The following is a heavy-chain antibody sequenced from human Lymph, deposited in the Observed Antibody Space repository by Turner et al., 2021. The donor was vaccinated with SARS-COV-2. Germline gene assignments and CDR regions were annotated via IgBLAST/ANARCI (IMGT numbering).Heavy chain of an antibody. Sequence: QVQLVESGGGVVRPGGPLRLPCEGSGCTFSSYGMHWVRQAPGKGLEWVAFIWFDGSNKYYADSVKGRFTISRDNSKNTLYLQMNSLRAEDTAVYYCARDRAGSSGWYDSYFDYWGQGTLVTVSS. D-gene: IGHD6-19*01. CDR2: IWFDGSNK. CDR1: GCTFSSYG. J-gene: IGHJ4*02. V-gene: IGHV3-33*01. CDR3: ARDRAGSSGWYDSYFDY.